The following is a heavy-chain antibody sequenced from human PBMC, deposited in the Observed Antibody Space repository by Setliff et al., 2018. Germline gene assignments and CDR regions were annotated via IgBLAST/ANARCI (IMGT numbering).Heavy chain of an antibody. CDR1: GDSISSGSYY. CDR3: AREDIVVVPAAIGSFYYYYMDV. J-gene: IGHJ6*03. V-gene: IGHV4-61*09. Sequence: SETLSLTCTVSGDSISSGSYYWTWIRQPAGKGLEWIGHFHTGGSTNYNRSLRSRVSISVDTSKNQFSLKLSSVTAADTAVYYCAREDIVVVPAAIGSFYYYYMDVWGKGTTVTVS. D-gene: IGHD2-2*02. CDR2: FHTGGST.